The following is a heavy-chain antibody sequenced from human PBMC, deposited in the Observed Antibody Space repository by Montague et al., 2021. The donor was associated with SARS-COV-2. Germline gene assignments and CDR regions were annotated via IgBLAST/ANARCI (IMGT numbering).Heavy chain of an antibody. CDR1: GGSISGFY. Sequence: SQTQSLTCTVSGGSISGFYWSWIRQPPGKGLEWIGYIYYSGSTKYNPSLEGRVAVSVDRSKNQVSLKLTSVTAADTAVYYCARLLRSCTNGVCRTYYYYALDVWGQGTTVTVSS. CDR2: IYYSGST. J-gene: IGHJ6*02. CDR3: ARLLRSCTNGVCRTYYYYALDV. D-gene: IGHD2-8*01. V-gene: IGHV4-59*01.